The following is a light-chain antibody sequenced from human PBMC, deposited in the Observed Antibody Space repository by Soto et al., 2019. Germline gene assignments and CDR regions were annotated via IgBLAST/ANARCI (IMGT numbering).Light chain of an antibody. J-gene: IGLJ1*01. V-gene: IGLV2-14*01. CDR3: SSYTSGCTFYG. Sequence: QSMLTQPASVSGSPGQSITTSCTGTSSDIGGYNYVSWFQQHPGKAPKLMISDVGNWPSGVSNRFSGSKSGNTASLTISGLQAEDEAYYYCSSYTSGCTFYGCGSGTNFAVL. CDR1: SSDIGGYNY. CDR2: DVG.